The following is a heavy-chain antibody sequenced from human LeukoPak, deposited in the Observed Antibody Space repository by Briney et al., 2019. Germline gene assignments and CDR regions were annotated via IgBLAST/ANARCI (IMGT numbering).Heavy chain of an antibody. CDR1: GFTVSSNY. D-gene: IGHD6-13*01. Sequence: GGSLRLSCAASGFTVSSNYMSWVRQAPGKGLEWVSVIYGGGSTYYADSVKGRFTISRDNSKNTLYLQINSLRAEDTAVYYCARSLAAAGPYYYYYMDVWGKGTTVTVS. J-gene: IGHJ6*03. CDR3: ARSLAAAGPYYYYYMDV. V-gene: IGHV3-53*01. CDR2: IYGGGST.